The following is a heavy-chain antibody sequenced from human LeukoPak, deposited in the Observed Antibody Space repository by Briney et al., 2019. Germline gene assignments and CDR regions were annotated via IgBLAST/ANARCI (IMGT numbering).Heavy chain of an antibody. V-gene: IGHV1-2*02. CDR2: INPNSGGT. CDR3: ARDGGYKSRALDY. Sequence: ASVKVSCKASGYTFTGYYMHWVRQAPGQGLEWMGWINPNSGGTNYAQKFQGRVTMTRDTSASTAYMELSSLRSEDMAVYYCARDGGYKSRALDYWGQGTLVTVSS. CDR1: GYTFTGYY. J-gene: IGHJ4*02. D-gene: IGHD5-24*01.